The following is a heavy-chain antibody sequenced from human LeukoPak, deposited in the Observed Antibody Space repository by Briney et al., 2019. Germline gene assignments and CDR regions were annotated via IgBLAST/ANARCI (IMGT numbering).Heavy chain of an antibody. J-gene: IGHJ5*02. Sequence: SETLSLTCTVSGGSISSGSYYWSWIRQPAGKGLEWIGRIYTSGSTNYNPSLKSRVTISVDTSKNQFSLKLSSVTAADTAVYYCARGGILGYCSSTSCYGNWFDPWGQGTLVTVSS. CDR1: GGSISSGSYY. D-gene: IGHD2-2*01. CDR3: ARGGILGYCSSTSCYGNWFDP. CDR2: IYTSGST. V-gene: IGHV4-61*02.